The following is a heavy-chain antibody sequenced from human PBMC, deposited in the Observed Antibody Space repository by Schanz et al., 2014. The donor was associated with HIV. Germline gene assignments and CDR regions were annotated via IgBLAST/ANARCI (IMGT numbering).Heavy chain of an antibody. V-gene: IGHV3-11*01. CDR2: ISGSGNTI. CDR1: GFTFSDYC. Sequence: QGPLGESGGDLVKPRGSLRLSCAASGFTFSDYCMSWAPQAPGKGPEGVSYISGSGNTIYYADSVKGRFTISRDNAKNSLSLQMNSLRAEDTAVYYCARPDYDFWVDVWGQGTTVIVSS. CDR3: ARPDYDFWVDV. D-gene: IGHD3-3*01. J-gene: IGHJ6*02.